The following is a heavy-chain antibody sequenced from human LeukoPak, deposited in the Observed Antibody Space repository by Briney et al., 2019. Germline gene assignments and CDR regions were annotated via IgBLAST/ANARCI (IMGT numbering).Heavy chain of an antibody. CDR3: ARDDYGGNGRGVDY. D-gene: IGHD4-23*01. CDR2: ITSSSTYT. CDR1: GFSFSSYN. Sequence: GGSLRLSCAASGFSFSSYNMNWVRQTPGKGLEWVSSITSSSTYTFYADSVKGRFTISRDNARNSLYLQMNSLRAEDTALYYCARDDYGGNGRGVDYWGQGTLVTVSS. J-gene: IGHJ4*02. V-gene: IGHV3-21*04.